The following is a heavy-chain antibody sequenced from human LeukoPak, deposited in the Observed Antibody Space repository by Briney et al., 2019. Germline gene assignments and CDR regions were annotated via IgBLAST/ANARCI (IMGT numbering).Heavy chain of an antibody. D-gene: IGHD1-1*01. V-gene: IGHV3-9*03. Sequence: GGSLRLSCGAFGFSFDDFAIHWVRQVPGKGLEWVSGISWNSGSIGYADSVKGRFTISRDNRKNFVYLQMDSLRVEDMALYYCAKDMAPYNWNDVCAFDIWGQGTMVTVSS. CDR3: AKDMAPYNWNDVCAFDI. CDR1: GFSFDDFA. CDR2: ISWNSGSI. J-gene: IGHJ3*02.